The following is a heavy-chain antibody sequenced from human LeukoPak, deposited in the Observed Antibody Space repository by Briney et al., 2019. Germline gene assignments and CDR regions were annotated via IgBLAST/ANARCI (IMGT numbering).Heavy chain of an antibody. J-gene: IGHJ4*02. CDR2: ISAYNGNT. CDR1: GYTFTSYG. CDR3: ARGYLRGTFDS. D-gene: IGHD3-10*02. Sequence: ASVNVSCKASGYTFTSYGISWVRQAPGQGLEWMGWISAYNGNTNYAQKLQGRVTMTTDTSSTTAHMELRNLRSDDTAVYYCARGYLRGTFDSWGQGTLVTVSS. V-gene: IGHV1-18*01.